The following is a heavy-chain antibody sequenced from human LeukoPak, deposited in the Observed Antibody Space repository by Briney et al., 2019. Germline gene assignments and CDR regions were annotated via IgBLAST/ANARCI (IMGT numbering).Heavy chain of an antibody. V-gene: IGHV4-59*01. D-gene: IGHD1-14*01. CDR2: IYYSGST. CDR1: GGSFSGYY. CDR3: ARDLRYYAFDI. Sequence: SETLSLTCAVYGGSFSGYYWSWIRQPPGKGLEWIGYIYYSGSTNYNPSLKSRVTISVDTSKNQFSLKLSSVTAADTAVYYCARDLRYYAFDIWGQGTMVTVSS. J-gene: IGHJ3*02.